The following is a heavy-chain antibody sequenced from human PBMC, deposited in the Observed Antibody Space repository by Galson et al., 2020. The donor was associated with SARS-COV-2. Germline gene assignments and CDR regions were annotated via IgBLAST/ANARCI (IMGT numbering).Heavy chain of an antibody. J-gene: IGHJ4*02. D-gene: IGHD2-15*01. CDR2: ISGSGVNA. Sequence: GGSLRLSCAASGFKCSASARSCARQDPGRGLEWGSTISGSGVNAWYADSVRGRLTISRDNSTNTLYLEMNSLRVDDTAIYYCVNDRSGSGSGGFDQWGQGTLVSVSP. V-gene: IGHV3-23*01. CDR1: GFKCSASA. CDR3: VNDRSGSGSGGFDQ.